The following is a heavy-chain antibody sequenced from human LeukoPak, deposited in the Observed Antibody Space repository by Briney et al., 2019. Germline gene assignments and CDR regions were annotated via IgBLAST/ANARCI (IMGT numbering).Heavy chain of an antibody. CDR1: GYTFTSYG. CDR2: ISAYNGNT. J-gene: IGHJ4*02. CDR3: ARSVDIVATIRSFDY. V-gene: IGHV1-18*01. D-gene: IGHD5-12*01. Sequence: ASVKVSCKASGYTFTSYGISWVRQASGQGLEWMGWISAYNGNTNYAQKLQGRVTMTTDTSTSTAYMELRSLRSDDTAVYYCARSVDIVATIRSFDYWGQGTLVTVSS.